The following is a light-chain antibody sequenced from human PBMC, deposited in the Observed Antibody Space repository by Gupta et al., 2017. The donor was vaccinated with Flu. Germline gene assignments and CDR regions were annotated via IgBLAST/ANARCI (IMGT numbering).Light chain of an antibody. CDR1: QSVSSN. CDR3: QQYYNWPGP. J-gene: IGKJ1*01. V-gene: IGKV3-15*01. CDR2: GAS. Sequence: LSLSPGERSTLSCGSSQSVSSNLAWYHQKPGQAPSLLIYGASTRSTGIPARFSGSGSRTEFTLTISSLQSEDFAVYSCQQYYNWPGPFGQGTKVEIK.